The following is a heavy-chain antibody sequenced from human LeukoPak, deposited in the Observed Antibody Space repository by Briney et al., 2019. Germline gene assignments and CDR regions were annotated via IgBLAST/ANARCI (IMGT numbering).Heavy chain of an antibody. Sequence: GGSLRLSCAASGFTFNSYAMSWVRQAPGKGLEWVSSISVRSNYRYYADSVRGRFTISRDDARDSLFLQMNSLRAEDTAVYFCVRLRRNSDRSGYYYYYDYWGQGTLVTVSS. CDR1: GFTFNSYA. D-gene: IGHD3-22*01. V-gene: IGHV3-21*01. J-gene: IGHJ4*02. CDR2: ISVRSNYR. CDR3: VRLRRNSDRSGYYYYYDY.